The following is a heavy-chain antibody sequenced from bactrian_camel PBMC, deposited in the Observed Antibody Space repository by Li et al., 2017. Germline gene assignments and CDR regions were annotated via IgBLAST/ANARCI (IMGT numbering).Heavy chain of an antibody. CDR1: GFAFSTYD. Sequence: DVQLVESGGGLVQPGGSLKLSCAASGFAFSTYDMSWIRQAPGKGLEWVGAIDSGGGRAYYEDSVKGRFTITRDNAKNTLYLQMKSLNSEDTATYYCVMEGGVASGPTFSFGYWGQGTQVTVS. D-gene: IGHD5*01. J-gene: IGHJ6*01. V-gene: IGHV3S40*01. CDR2: IDSGGGRA. CDR3: VMEGGVASGPTFSFGY.